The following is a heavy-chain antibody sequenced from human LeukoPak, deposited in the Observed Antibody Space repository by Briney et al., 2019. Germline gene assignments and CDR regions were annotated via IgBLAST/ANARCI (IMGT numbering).Heavy chain of an antibody. Sequence: SETLSLTCTVSGGSISSSSYYWGWIRQPPGKGLEWIGSIYYSGSTYYNPSLKSRVTISVDTSKNQFSLKLSSVTAADTAVYYCARLGGYKGGDYFDYWGQGTLVTVSS. CDR1: GGSISSSSYY. CDR3: ARLGGYKGGDYFDY. J-gene: IGHJ4*02. CDR2: IYYSGST. V-gene: IGHV4-39*07. D-gene: IGHD5-24*01.